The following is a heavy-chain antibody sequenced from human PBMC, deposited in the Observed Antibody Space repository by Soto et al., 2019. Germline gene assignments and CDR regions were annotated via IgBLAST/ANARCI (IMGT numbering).Heavy chain of an antibody. D-gene: IGHD1-26*01. J-gene: IGHJ6*02. V-gene: IGHV3-48*02. Sequence: GESLKISCAASGFTFSSYSMNWVRQAPGKGLEWVSYISSSSSTIYYADSVKGRFTISRDNAKNSLYLQMNSLRDEDTAVYYCARDRPVGATIYYYGMDVWGQGTTVTVSS. CDR2: ISSSSSTI. CDR1: GFTFSSYS. CDR3: ARDRPVGATIYYYGMDV.